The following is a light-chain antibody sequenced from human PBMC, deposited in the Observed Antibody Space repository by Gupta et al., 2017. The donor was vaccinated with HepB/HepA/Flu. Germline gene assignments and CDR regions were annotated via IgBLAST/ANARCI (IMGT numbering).Light chain of an antibody. CDR1: ESISRW. CDR2: QAS. V-gene: IGKV1-5*03. Sequence: DIQMTQFPSTLSASIGDRVPITCRDSESISRWLAWYQQKPGRAPKLLVNQASTLQSGVSSRFSGSGSGTEFTLTISSLQPDDFATYYCQHFHSYPWTFGQGTKVEVK. CDR3: QHFHSYPWT. J-gene: IGKJ1*01.